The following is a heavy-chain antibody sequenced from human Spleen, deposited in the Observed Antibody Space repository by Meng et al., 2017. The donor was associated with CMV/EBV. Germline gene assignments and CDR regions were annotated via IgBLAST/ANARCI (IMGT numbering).Heavy chain of an antibody. Sequence: SSVGTHWVRRATGNGLEWVAVISYDGKKQFYADPVKGRCTISRQASESKLFLQLDSLTEEDTAVYYCARDANPFDIVVPGSWFDPWGQGTLVTVSS. J-gene: IGHJ5*02. CDR1: SSVG. V-gene: IGHV3-30*03. CDR3: ARDANPFDIVVPGSWFDP. CDR2: ISYDGKKQ. D-gene: IGHD3-9*01.